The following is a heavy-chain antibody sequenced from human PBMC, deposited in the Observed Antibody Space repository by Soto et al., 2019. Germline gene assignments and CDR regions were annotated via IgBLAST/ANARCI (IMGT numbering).Heavy chain of an antibody. CDR3: ASRLTRWQQGPEI. V-gene: IGHV5-10-1*01. J-gene: IGHJ3*02. CDR2: IDPSDSYT. D-gene: IGHD3-10*01. CDR1: GYSFTSYW. Sequence: PGESLKISCKGSGYSFTSYWISWVRQMPGKGLEWMGRIDPSDSYTNYSPSFQGHVTISADKSISTAYLQWSSLKASDNAMYYCASRLTRWQQGPEIWGQGTMVTVSS.